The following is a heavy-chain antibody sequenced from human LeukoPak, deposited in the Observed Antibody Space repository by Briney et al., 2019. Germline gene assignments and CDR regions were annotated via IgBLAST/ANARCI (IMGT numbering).Heavy chain of an antibody. CDR1: GGAVTGSTYY. D-gene: IGHD3-22*01. Sequence: CETLSLTCNVSGGAVTGSTYYWAWIRQPPGKGLEWIGSMYYSGSSYFNPSLKSRVTISVDTSKNQFSLKLTSVTAADTAIYYCARHYYDNTGAYYLDYWGQGTLVTVSS. CDR2: MYYSGSS. V-gene: IGHV4-39*01. J-gene: IGHJ4*02. CDR3: ARHYYDNTGAYYLDY.